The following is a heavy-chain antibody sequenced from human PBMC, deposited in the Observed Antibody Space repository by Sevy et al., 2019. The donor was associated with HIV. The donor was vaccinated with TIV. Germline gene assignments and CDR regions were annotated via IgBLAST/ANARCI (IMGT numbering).Heavy chain of an antibody. Sequence: GGSLRLSCAASGFTFSSYSMNWVRQAPGKGLEWVSYISSSSSTIYYANSVKGRFTISRDNAKNSLYLQLNSLRAEDMAVYYCARAYYDFWSGVQTGAPFDYWGQGTLVTVSS. V-gene: IGHV3-48*01. CDR3: ARAYYDFWSGVQTGAPFDY. J-gene: IGHJ4*02. CDR2: ISSSSSTI. D-gene: IGHD3-3*01. CDR1: GFTFSSYS.